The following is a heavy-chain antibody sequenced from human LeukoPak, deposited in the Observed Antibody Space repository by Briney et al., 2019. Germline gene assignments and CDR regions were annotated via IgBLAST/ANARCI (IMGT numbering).Heavy chain of an antibody. V-gene: IGHV4-30-4*08. CDR2: IYYSGTT. CDR3: ARARNYDFWSQNYYYYYMDV. CDR1: GGSISSGDYY. D-gene: IGHD3-3*01. Sequence: TLSLTCSVPGGSISSGDYYWNWIRQPPGKGLEWIGYIYYSGTTYYNPLHPSLKSRITISVDTSRNQFSLKLSSVTAADTAVYYCARARNYDFWSQNYYYYYMDVWGKGATVTVSS. J-gene: IGHJ6*03.